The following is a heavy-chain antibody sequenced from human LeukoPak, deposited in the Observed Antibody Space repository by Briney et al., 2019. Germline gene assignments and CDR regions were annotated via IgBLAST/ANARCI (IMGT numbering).Heavy chain of an antibody. D-gene: IGHD3-10*01. CDR2: FNTRGIT. CDR1: GVSMSGYY. CDR3: ARGNYYGSASRGGFDY. V-gene: IGHV4-4*07. J-gene: IGHJ4*02. Sequence: SETLSLTCSVSGVSMSGYYWSWIRQPAGKGLEWIGRFNTRGITTYNSSLKTRVIISLDNSKNQFYLTLTSVTAAVTAVYYCARGNYYGSASRGGFDYWGQGILVTVSA.